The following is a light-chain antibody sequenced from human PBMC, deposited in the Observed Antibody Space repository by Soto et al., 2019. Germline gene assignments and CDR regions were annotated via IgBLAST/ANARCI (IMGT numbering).Light chain of an antibody. J-gene: IGLJ1*01. CDR3: CSYVGRRV. Sequence: QSVLTQPASVSGSPGQSITISCTEINSDVENHNLVSWYQQHPGKAPKVIIYEATKRPSGISNRFSGFKSGNTASLTISGLQPEDEADYYCCSYVGRRVFGTGTKLTVL. CDR2: EAT. V-gene: IGLV2-23*01. CDR1: NSDVENHNL.